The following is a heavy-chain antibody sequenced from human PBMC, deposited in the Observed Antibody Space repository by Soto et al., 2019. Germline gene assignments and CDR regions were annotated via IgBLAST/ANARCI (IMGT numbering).Heavy chain of an antibody. Sequence: GESLKISCKTSGYNFAGYWIGWVCQMPGKGLEWLGIIFPGDSDTKYSPSFQGQVIISADKSIRTAYLQWSSLKASDTAIYYCARQRGMDVWGQGTTVTVSS. CDR1: GYNFAGYW. J-gene: IGHJ6*02. CDR3: ARQRGMDV. CDR2: IFPGDSDT. V-gene: IGHV5-51*01.